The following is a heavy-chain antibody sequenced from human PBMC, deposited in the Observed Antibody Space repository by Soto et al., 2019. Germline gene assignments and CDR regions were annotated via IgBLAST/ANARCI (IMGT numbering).Heavy chain of an antibody. J-gene: IGHJ4*02. CDR2: IYWDDDK. Sequence: QITLKESGPTLVKPTQTLTLTCTFSGFSLSTSGVGGGWIRQPPGKALEWLALIYWDDDKRYSPSLKSRLTITKDTSKNQVVLTMTNMDPMDTATYYCAHSLAASNYGDYAPVNSFDYWGQGTLFTVSS. V-gene: IGHV2-5*02. D-gene: IGHD4-17*01. CDR3: AHSLAASNYGDYAPVNSFDY. CDR1: GFSLSTSGVG.